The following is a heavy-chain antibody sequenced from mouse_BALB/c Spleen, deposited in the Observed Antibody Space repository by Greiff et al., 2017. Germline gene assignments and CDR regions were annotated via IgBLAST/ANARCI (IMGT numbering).Heavy chain of an antibody. D-gene: IGHD2-1*01. CDR2: ISSVSSTI. Sequence: EVKLVESGGGLVQPGGSRKLSCAASGFTFSSFGMHWVRQAPEKGLEWVAFISSVSSTIYYADTVKGRFTISRDNPKNTLFLQMTSLRSEDTAMYYCASDGNYPRFAYWGQGTLVAVSA. V-gene: IGHV5-17*02. J-gene: IGHJ3*01. CDR3: ASDGNYPRFAY. CDR1: GFTFSSFG.